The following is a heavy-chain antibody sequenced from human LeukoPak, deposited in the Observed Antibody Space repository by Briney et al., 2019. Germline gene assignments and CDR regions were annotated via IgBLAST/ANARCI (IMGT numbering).Heavy chain of an antibody. CDR1: GFTFSSYA. V-gene: IGHV3-23*01. CDR3: ANSGLNRFEY. CDR2: ISGSGGST. D-gene: IGHD2-15*01. J-gene: IGHJ4*02. Sequence: PGGSLRLSCAASGFTFSSYAMSWVRQAPGKGLEWVSSISGSGGSTYYADSVKGRFSISRDNSKNTLYLQVNSLRADDTAAYYCANSGLNRFEYWGQGALVTVSS.